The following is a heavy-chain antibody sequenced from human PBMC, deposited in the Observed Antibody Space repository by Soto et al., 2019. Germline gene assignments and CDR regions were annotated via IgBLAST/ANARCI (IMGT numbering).Heavy chain of an antibody. J-gene: IGHJ6*03. Sequence: EVQLVESGGGLVQPGRSLRLSCAASGFTFDDYAMHWVRQAPGKGLERVSGISWNSGSIGYADSVKGRFTISRDNAKNSLYLQMNSLRAEDTALYYCAKEGNIVVVVAAVYYYYYYMDVWGKGTTVTVSS. D-gene: IGHD2-15*01. CDR2: ISWNSGSI. CDR1: GFTFDDYA. V-gene: IGHV3-9*01. CDR3: AKEGNIVVVVAAVYYYYYYMDV.